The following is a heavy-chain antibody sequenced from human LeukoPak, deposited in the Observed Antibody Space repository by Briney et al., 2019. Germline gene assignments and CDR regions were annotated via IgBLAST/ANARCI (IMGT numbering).Heavy chain of an antibody. Sequence: GGSLRLSCEASGFTLTSYSMTWVRQAPGKGLEWVSIISSGSSAIFSADALKGRFTISRDDAKNLLYLDMNSLRAEDTAVYYCAKGSGTDIVVVPAATHALDYWGQGTLVTVSS. V-gene: IGHV3-21*01. CDR3: AKGSGTDIVVVPAATHALDY. J-gene: IGHJ4*02. CDR1: GFTLTSYS. CDR2: ISSGSSAI. D-gene: IGHD2-2*01.